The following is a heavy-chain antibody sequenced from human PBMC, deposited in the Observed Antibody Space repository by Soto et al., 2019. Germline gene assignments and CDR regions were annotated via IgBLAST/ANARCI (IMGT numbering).Heavy chain of an antibody. D-gene: IGHD3-22*01. J-gene: IGHJ5*02. V-gene: IGHV4-38-2*01. CDR1: GYSISSGYY. CDR3: ARVVYDSSGYFDP. Sequence: SETLSLTCAVSGYSISSGYYWGWIRQPPGKGLEWIGSIYHSGSTYYNPSLKSRVTISVDTSKNQFSLKLSSVTAADTAVYYCARVVYDSSGYFDPWGQGTLVTVSS. CDR2: IYHSGST.